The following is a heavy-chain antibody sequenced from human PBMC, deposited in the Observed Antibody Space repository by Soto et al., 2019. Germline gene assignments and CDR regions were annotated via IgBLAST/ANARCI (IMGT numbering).Heavy chain of an antibody. V-gene: IGHV1-24*01. CDR2: FDPEEDQT. D-gene: IGHD6-13*01. Sequence: ASVKVSCKVSGYSLTELSLHWVRQAPGKGLEWMGGFDPEEDQTFYAQKFKGRVTVTEDTSTNTAYMELSSLRSDDTAVYYCAKGRSRWLKNTSWYFEIWGRGTLVTVSS. J-gene: IGHJ2*01. CDR1: GYSLTELS. CDR3: AKGRSRWLKNTSWYFEI.